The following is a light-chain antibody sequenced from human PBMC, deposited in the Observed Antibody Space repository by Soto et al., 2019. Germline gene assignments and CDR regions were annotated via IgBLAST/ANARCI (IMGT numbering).Light chain of an antibody. CDR2: HVT. J-gene: IGLJ1*01. Sequence: QSVLAQPASVSGSPGQSITISCTGTSSDIGHYDYVSWCQQHPGKAPKLMIYHVTYRPSGVSNRYSGSKSGLTASLTISGLQAEDEADYYCASFTTNRVYVFGPGTKVTVL. V-gene: IGLV2-14*03. CDR1: SSDIGHYDY. CDR3: ASFTTNRVYV.